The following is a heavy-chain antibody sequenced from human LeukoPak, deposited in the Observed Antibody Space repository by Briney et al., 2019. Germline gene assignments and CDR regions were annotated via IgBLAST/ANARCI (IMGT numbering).Heavy chain of an antibody. CDR3: ARDYYYYGSGGQDATYYFDY. CDR2: IYTSGST. J-gene: IGHJ4*02. Sequence: SETLSLTCTVSGGSISSGSYYWSWIRQPAGKGLEWIGRIYTSGSTNYNPSLKSRVTMSVDTSKNQFSLKLSSVTAADTAVYYCARDYYYYGSGGQDATYYFDYWGQGTLVTVSS. CDR1: GGSISSGSYY. D-gene: IGHD3-10*01. V-gene: IGHV4-61*02.